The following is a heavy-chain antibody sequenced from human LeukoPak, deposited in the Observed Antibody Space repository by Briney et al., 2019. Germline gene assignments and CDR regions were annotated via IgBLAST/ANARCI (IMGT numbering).Heavy chain of an antibody. CDR1: GGSITSRTYS. J-gene: IGHJ4*02. D-gene: IGHD2-2*01. CDR2: INGSGST. Sequence: SETLSLTCTVSGGSITSRTYSWAWAWLRQPPGKGLEWIGTINGSGSTYYNPSLESRVTISVDSSRNQFSLNLRSVAPADTAVYYFARRSTSGYYYFDYWGQGTRVTVSS. CDR3: ARRSTSGYYYFDY. V-gene: IGHV4-39*01.